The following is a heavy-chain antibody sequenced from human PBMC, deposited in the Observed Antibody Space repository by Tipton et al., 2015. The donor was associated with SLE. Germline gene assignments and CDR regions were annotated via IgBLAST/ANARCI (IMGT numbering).Heavy chain of an antibody. D-gene: IGHD6-19*01. CDR2: ISGSGGST. Sequence: GSLRLSCAASGFTFNSYAMSWVRQAPGKGLEWVSGISGSGGSTYYADSVKGRFTISRDNAKNSLYLQMNSLRAEDTAVYYCAREDSSGLGAFDIWGQGTMVTVSS. V-gene: IGHV3-23*01. CDR3: AREDSSGLGAFDI. CDR1: GFTFNSYA. J-gene: IGHJ3*02.